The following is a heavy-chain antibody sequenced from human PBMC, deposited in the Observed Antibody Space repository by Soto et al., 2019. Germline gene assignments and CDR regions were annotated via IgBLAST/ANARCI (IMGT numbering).Heavy chain of an antibody. D-gene: IGHD7-27*01. CDR3: ARVTGP. J-gene: IGHJ5*02. CDR1: GGSISSGGYS. V-gene: IGHV4-30-2*01. Sequence: SETLSLTCAVSGGSISSGGYSWSWIRQPPGRGLEWIGYIYHSGSPYYNPSLKSRVTISVDRSKNQFSLKLGSVTAADTAVYYCARVTGPWGQGTLVTLSS. CDR2: IYHSGSP.